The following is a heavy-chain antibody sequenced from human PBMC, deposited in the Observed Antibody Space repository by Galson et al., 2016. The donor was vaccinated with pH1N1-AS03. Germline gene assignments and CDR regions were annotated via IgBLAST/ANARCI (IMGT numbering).Heavy chain of an antibody. CDR1: GYTFSTYS. Sequence: SVKVSCKASGYTFSTYSLHWVRQAPGQGLEWMGKIDPSGGSTTYAQKFQGRVTVTRDTSTSTVYMDLSSLKSEDTAVYYFARDVGMATIRAVYFQYWGQGTQVIVSS. CDR2: IDPSGGST. V-gene: IGHV1-46*01. J-gene: IGHJ1*01. D-gene: IGHD5-24*01. CDR3: ARDVGMATIRAVYFQY.